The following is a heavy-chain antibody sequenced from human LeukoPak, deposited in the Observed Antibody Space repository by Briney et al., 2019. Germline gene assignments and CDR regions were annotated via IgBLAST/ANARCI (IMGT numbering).Heavy chain of an antibody. D-gene: IGHD6-19*01. CDR2: TKEDGREK. Sequence: PGGSLRLSCAASGFTLSSYWMSWVRQVPERGLEWVSNTKEDGREKYYVDSVKGRFTISRDNAKNSLYLQMNSLRAEDTAVYYCARGQIAVPGVDYWGQGTLVTVSS. J-gene: IGHJ4*02. V-gene: IGHV3-7*04. CDR3: ARGQIAVPGVDY. CDR1: GFTLSSYW.